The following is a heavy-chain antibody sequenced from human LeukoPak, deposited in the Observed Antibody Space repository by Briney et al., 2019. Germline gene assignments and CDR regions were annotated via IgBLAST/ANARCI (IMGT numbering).Heavy chain of an antibody. CDR1: GFTVSSNY. CDR3: ASFPGLPSWDAFDI. J-gene: IGHJ3*02. Sequence: GGSLRLSCAASGFTVSSNYMSWVRQAPGKGLEWVSLIYSGGSTYYADSVKGRFTTSRDNSKNTLYLQMNSLRAEDTAVYYCASFPGLPSWDAFDIWGQGTMVTVSS. V-gene: IGHV3-66*02. D-gene: IGHD2-2*01. CDR2: IYSGGST.